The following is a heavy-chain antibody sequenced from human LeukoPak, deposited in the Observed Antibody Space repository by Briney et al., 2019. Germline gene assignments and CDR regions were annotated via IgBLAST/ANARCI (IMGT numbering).Heavy chain of an antibody. CDR2: ISSSGSTI. CDR3: ARANDYDILTGYYDY. V-gene: IGHV3-11*04. CDR1: GFTFSDYY. D-gene: IGHD3-9*01. Sequence: GGSLRLSCAASGFTFSDYYMSWIRQAPGKGLEWVSYISSSGSTIYYADSVKGRFTISRDNAKNSLYLQMNSLRAEDTAVYYCARANDYDILTGYYDYWGQGTLVTVSS. J-gene: IGHJ4*02.